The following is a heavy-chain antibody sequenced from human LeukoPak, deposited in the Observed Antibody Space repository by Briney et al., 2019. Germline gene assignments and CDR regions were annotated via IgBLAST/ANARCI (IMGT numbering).Heavy chain of an antibody. CDR2: INSDGRTI. Sequence: PGGSLRLSCVASGFTFSSYWMHWVRQGPGKGLVWVSRINSDGRTITYADSVKGRFTISRDNAKNTLYLQMNSLRAEDTAVYYCARVTVSSSEEIFDYWGQGSLVTVSS. CDR1: GFTFSSYW. D-gene: IGHD1-20*01. CDR3: ARVTVSSSEEIFDY. V-gene: IGHV3-74*01. J-gene: IGHJ4*02.